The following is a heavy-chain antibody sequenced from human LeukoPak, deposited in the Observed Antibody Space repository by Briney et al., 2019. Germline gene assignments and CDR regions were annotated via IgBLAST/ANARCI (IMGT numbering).Heavy chain of an antibody. Sequence: PGRSLRLSCAASGFTFSSYAMHWVRQAPGKGLEWVAVISYDGSNKYYADSVKGRFTISRDNSKNTLYLQMNSLRAEDTAVYYCAKDPTHSTPLYYFDYWGQGTLVTVSS. CDR3: AKDPTHSTPLYYFDY. D-gene: IGHD6-13*01. CDR2: ISYDGSNK. CDR1: GFTFSSYA. J-gene: IGHJ4*02. V-gene: IGHV3-30-3*01.